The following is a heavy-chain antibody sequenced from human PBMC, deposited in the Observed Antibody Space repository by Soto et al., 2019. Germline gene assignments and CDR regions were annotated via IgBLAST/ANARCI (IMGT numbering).Heavy chain of an antibody. D-gene: IGHD6-19*01. Sequence: PSETLSLTCTVSGGSISSYYWSWIRQPPGKGLEWIGYIYYSGSTNYNPSLKSRVTISVDTSKNQFSLKLSSVTAADTAVYYCERDIAVAGPTFDYWGQGTLVTVSS. V-gene: IGHV4-59*01. CDR1: GGSISSYY. CDR3: ERDIAVAGPTFDY. CDR2: IYYSGST. J-gene: IGHJ4*01.